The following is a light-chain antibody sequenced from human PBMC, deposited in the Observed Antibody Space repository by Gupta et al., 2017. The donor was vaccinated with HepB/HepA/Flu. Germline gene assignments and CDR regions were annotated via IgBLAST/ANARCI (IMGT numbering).Light chain of an antibody. CDR3: QQYKTYWT. J-gene: IGKJ1*01. Sequence: DIQMTQSPSTLSASVGDRVTITCRASQSIDSWLTWYQQKPGKAPKRLIYKASSLESGVPSRFSGSGSGTEFTLTISSLQPDDSATYYCQQYKTYWTFGQGTKVEIK. CDR1: QSIDSW. CDR2: KAS. V-gene: IGKV1-5*03.